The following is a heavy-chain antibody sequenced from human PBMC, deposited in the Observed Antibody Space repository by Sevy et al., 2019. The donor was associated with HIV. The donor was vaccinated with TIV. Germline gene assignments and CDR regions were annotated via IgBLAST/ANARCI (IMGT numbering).Heavy chain of an antibody. J-gene: IGHJ6*02. CDR1: GGTLNGYW. D-gene: IGHD4-4*01. CDR3: ARERLHPGGYYGMDV. Sequence: GGSLRLSCEVSGGTLNGYWMNWVRQAPGKGLEWVSQINGGETDSADSVKGRFIMSRANANTVQLLMNSLTDEDTAVYYCARERLHPGGYYGMDVWGQGTTVTVSS. CDR2: INGGET. V-gene: IGHV3-74*01.